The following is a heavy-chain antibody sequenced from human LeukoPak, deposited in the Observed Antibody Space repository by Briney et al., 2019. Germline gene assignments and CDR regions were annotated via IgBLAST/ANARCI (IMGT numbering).Heavy chain of an antibody. J-gene: IGHJ4*02. D-gene: IGHD2-15*01. Sequence: GGSLRLSCAASGLRFTSYWTSWVRQAPGKGLEWDANINQGGNTVNYVDSVKCRVSISRDNVNNALFLQIHSLKFEDTSIYYCATTFPYCGDGTCKLGGQGAQVTVSS. CDR1: GLRFTSYW. CDR2: INQGGNTV. CDR3: ATTFPYCGDGTCKL. V-gene: IGHV3-7*01.